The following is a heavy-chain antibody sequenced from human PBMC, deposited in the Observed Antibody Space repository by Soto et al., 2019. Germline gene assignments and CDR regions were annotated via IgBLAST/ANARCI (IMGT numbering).Heavy chain of an antibody. CDR3: AKVEYGSGSYYDEYFQH. Sequence: GGSLRLSCAASGFTFSSYGMHWVRQAPGKGLEWVAVISYDGSNKYYADSVKGRFTISRDNSKNTLYLQMNSLRAEDTAVYYCAKVEYGSGSYYDEYFQHWGQGTLVTVSS. CDR1: GFTFSSYG. D-gene: IGHD3-10*01. J-gene: IGHJ1*01. CDR2: ISYDGSNK. V-gene: IGHV3-30*18.